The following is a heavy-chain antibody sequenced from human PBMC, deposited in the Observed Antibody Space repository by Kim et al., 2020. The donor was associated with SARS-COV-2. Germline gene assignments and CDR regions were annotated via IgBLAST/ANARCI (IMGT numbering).Heavy chain of an antibody. CDR1: GFTFGDCA. D-gene: IGHD3-22*01. J-gene: IGHJ4*02. Sequence: GGSLRLSCTASGFTFGDCAMSWFRQAPGKGLEWVGFIRSKANGGTTEYAVSVRGSFAISRDDSTAIVYLQMNSLKSKDTGVYYCARDYYDISGRRLDYWGQGTLVTVSS. CDR2: IRSKANGGTT. V-gene: IGHV3-49*03. CDR3: ARDYYDISGRRLDY.